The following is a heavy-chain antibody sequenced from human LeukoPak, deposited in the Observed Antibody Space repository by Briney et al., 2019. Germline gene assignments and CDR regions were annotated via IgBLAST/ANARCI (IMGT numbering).Heavy chain of an antibody. CDR2: IIPIFGTA. CDR3: AAAPNYYGSGSSLGG. J-gene: IGHJ4*02. CDR1: GYTFTSYG. V-gene: IGHV1-69*13. D-gene: IGHD3-10*01. Sequence: SVKVSCKASGYTFTSYGISWVRQAPGQGLEWMGGIIPIFGTANYAQKFQGRVTITADESTSTAYMELSSLRSEDTAVYYCAAAPNYYGSGSSLGGWGQGTLVTVSS.